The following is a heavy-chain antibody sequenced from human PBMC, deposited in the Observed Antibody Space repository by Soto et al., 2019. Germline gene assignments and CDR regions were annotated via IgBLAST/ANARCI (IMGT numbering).Heavy chain of an antibody. V-gene: IGHV3-30*18. CDR2: ISYDGSNK. CDR1: GFTFSSYG. Sequence: PGWSLRLSCAASGFTFSSYGMHWVRQAPGKGLEWVAVISYDGSNKYYADSVKGRFTISRDNSKNTLYLQMNSLRAEDTAVYYCAKDPVLYGSGSYYNDYWGQGTLVTVSS. J-gene: IGHJ4*02. D-gene: IGHD3-10*01. CDR3: AKDPVLYGSGSYYNDY.